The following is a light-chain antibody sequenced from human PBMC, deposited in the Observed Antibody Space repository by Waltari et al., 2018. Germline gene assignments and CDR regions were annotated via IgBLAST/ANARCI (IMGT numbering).Light chain of an antibody. V-gene: IGKV4-1*01. CDR3: QQYYSGPRT. Sequence: DIVMTQSPDSLAVSLGERATINCKSSQSVLYSSNDKNYLAWYQQKPRQPPRLLIYWASTRESGVPDRFSGSGSGTDFTLTISSLQAEDVAGYYCQQYYSGPRTFGQGTKVEIK. CDR1: QSVLYSSNDKNY. J-gene: IGKJ1*01. CDR2: WAS.